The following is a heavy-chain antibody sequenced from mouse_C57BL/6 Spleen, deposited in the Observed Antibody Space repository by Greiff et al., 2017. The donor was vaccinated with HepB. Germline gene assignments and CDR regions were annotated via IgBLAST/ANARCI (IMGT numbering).Heavy chain of an antibody. CDR3: ARDPLYYGSSLHWYFDV. V-gene: IGHV3-6*01. CDR1: GYSITSGYY. CDR2: ISYDGSN. Sequence: QSGPGLVKPSQSLSLTCSVTGYSITSGYYWNWIRQFPGNKLEWMGYISYDGSNNYNPSLKNRISITRDTSKNQFFLKLNSVTTEDTATYYCARDPLYYGSSLHWYFDVWGTGTTVTVSS. D-gene: IGHD1-1*01. J-gene: IGHJ1*03.